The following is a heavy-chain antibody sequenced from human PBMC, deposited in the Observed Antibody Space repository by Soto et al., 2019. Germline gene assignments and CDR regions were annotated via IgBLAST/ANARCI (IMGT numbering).Heavy chain of an antibody. CDR2: IYHSGST. Sequence: SETLSLTCAVSGGSISSNNWWSWVRQPPGKGLEWIGEIYHSGSTNYNPSLKSRVTISVDKSKNQFSLKLSSVTAEDTAVYYCARAYCSGGSCYTGPSWFDPWGQGPMLTV. CDR1: GGSISSNNW. V-gene: IGHV4-4*02. D-gene: IGHD2-15*01. CDR3: ARAYCSGGSCYTGPSWFDP. J-gene: IGHJ5*02.